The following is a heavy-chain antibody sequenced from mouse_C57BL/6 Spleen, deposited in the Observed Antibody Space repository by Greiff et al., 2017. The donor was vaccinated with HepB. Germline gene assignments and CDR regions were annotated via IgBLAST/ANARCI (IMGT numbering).Heavy chain of an antibody. D-gene: IGHD3-2*02. Sequence: QVQLQQSGAELARPGASVKMSCKASGYTFTSYTMHWVKQRPGQGLEWIGYINPSSGYTKYNQKFKDKATLTADKSSSTAYMQLSSLTSEDSAVYYCARSTAQATWCAYWGQGTLVTVSA. CDR2: INPSSGYT. CDR3: ARSTAQATWCAY. CDR1: GYTFTSYT. J-gene: IGHJ3*01. V-gene: IGHV1-4*01.